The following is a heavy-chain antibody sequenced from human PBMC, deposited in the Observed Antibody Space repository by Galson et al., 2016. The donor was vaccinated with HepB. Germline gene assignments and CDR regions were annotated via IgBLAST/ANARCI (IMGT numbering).Heavy chain of an antibody. CDR1: GFTFRDYY. D-gene: IGHD5-12*01. J-gene: IGHJ4*02. CDR2: ISSSGSTI. CDR3: AKDSRGYDQPFDC. Sequence: SLRLSGAASGFTFRDYYMIWLRQAPGKGLEWISYISSSGSTIYYADSVKGRFTISRDMAKNSLYLQMNSLRAEDTAVSYCAKDSRGYDQPFDCWRQGTLVTVSP. V-gene: IGHV3-11*04.